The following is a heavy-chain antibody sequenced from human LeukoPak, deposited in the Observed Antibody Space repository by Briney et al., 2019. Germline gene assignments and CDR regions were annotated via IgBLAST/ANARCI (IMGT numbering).Heavy chain of an antibody. CDR2: IYYSGST. J-gene: IGHJ3*02. D-gene: IGHD3-22*01. CDR3: ARGEGSRYYYDSSGYPDAFDI. V-gene: IGHV4-30-4*08. Sequence: PQTLSLTCTVSGGSISSGDDYWSWIRQPPGKGLEWIGYIYYSGSTYYNPSLKSRVTISVDTSKNQFSLKLSSVTAADTAVYYCARGEGSRYYYDSSGYPDAFDIWGQGTMVTVSS. CDR1: GGSISSGDDY.